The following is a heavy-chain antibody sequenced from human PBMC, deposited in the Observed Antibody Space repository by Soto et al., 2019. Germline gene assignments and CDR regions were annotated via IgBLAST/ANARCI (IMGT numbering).Heavy chain of an antibody. J-gene: IGHJ4*02. V-gene: IGHV3-23*01. D-gene: IGHD5-18*01. CDR2: ISNTGTTT. CDR1: GFSITKHA. Sequence: VQLLESGGGLMQPGGSLRLSCSTSGFSITKHAMNWVRQAPGKGLEWVSTISNTGTTTYYAASVKGRFTVSRDNSNNRVFLQMKSLRAEDTAVYYCAKRGGYSYGVLDLWGQGTLVIVSS. CDR3: AKRGGYSYGVLDL.